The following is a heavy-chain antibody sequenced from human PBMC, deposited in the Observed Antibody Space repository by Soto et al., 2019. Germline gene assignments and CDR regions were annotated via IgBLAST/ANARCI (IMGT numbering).Heavy chain of an antibody. CDR3: AHSLYDYVWGTNWFDP. J-gene: IGHJ5*02. D-gene: IGHD3-16*01. CDR2: IYWDDDK. V-gene: IGHV2-5*02. Sequence: QITLKESGPTLVKPTQTLTLTCTFSGFSLSTSGVGVGWIRQPPGKALEWLALIYWDDDKRYSPSLKSRLTIXXDTSKHQGVLTMTNMDPVDTATYYCAHSLYDYVWGTNWFDPWGQGTLVTVSS. CDR1: GFSLSTSGVG.